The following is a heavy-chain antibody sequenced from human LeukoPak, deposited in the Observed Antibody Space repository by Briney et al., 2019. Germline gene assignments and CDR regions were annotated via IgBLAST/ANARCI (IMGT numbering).Heavy chain of an antibody. CDR1: GDSISSGSYY. CDR2: LYTSGNT. D-gene: IGHD2-2*01. V-gene: IGHV4-61*02. CDR3: ARESSSTWGWFDP. J-gene: IGHJ5*02. Sequence: SETLSLTCTVSGDSISSGSYYWSRIRQPAGKGLEWIGRLYTSGNTNYNPSLKSRVTISVDSSKNHFSLNLSSVTAADTAVYYCARESSSTWGWFDPWGQGTQVTVSS.